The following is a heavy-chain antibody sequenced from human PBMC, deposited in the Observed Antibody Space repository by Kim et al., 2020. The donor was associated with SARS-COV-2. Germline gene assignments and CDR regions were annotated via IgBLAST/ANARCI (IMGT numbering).Heavy chain of an antibody. J-gene: IGHJ4*02. CDR3: AKDNPIMCGPPFAS. CDR2: VNNNNNQ. D-gene: IGHD3-10*02. CDR1: GFTFSRRA. V-gene: IGHV3-23*05. Sequence: GGSLSLSCAASGFTFSRRAMSWVRQVPGKGLEWIASVNNNNNQYYADSVKGRFTVSRDITKATLYLQMNSLRADDTALYYFAKDNPIMCGPPFASWGQ.